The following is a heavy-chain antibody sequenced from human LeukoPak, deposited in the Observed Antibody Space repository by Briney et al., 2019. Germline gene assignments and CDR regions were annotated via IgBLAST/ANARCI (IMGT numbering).Heavy chain of an antibody. J-gene: IGHJ4*02. CDR1: GFTFSNYW. D-gene: IGHD5-18*01. Sequence: GGSLRLSCEGSGFTFSNYWMGWVRQAPGKGLQWVANIKTDGSEKYYVDSVKGRFTISRDNAKNSLYLQMNSLRAEDTAVYYCASWSRGYSYGGWYWGQGTLVTVSS. V-gene: IGHV3-7*01. CDR3: ASWSRGYSYGGWY. CDR2: IKTDGSEK.